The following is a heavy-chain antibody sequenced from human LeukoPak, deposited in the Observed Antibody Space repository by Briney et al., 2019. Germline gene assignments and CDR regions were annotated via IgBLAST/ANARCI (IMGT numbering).Heavy chain of an antibody. D-gene: IGHD6-13*01. Sequence: SVKVSCKASGGTFSSYAISWVRQAPGQGLEWMGRIIPIFGTANYAQKFQGRVTITTDESTSTAYMELSSLRSEDTAVYYCPREISSSWYESAFDIWGQGTMVTVSS. CDR3: PREISSSWYESAFDI. CDR1: GGTFSSYA. J-gene: IGHJ3*02. V-gene: IGHV1-69*05. CDR2: IIPIFGTA.